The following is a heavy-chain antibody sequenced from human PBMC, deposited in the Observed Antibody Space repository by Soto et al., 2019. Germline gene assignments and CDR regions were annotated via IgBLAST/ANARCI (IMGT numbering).Heavy chain of an antibody. J-gene: IGHJ4*02. V-gene: IGHV1-69*06. CDR3: ARDGLGYDSSGEGPL. Sequence: KVSCKASGGTLSSYAISWVRQAPGQGLEWMGGIIPIFGTANYAQKFQGRVTITADKSTSTAYMELSSLRSEDTAVYYCARDGLGYDSSGEGPLWGQGTLVTVSS. D-gene: IGHD3-22*01. CDR2: IIPIFGTA. CDR1: GGTLSSYA.